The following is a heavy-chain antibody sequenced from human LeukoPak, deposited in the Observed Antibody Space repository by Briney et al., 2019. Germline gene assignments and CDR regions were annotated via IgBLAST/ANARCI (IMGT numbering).Heavy chain of an antibody. D-gene: IGHD6-13*01. CDR2: ISATGDST. V-gene: IGHV3-23*01. CDR3: AKGWPIAGDIKDWFDS. J-gene: IGHJ5*01. CDR1: GFSFSSYA. Sequence: GGSLRLSCGASGFSFSSYAMSWVRQAPGKGPEWVSAISATGDSTYYADSVKGRLTISRDNSKSTLDLQMNRLRAEDTAVYYCAKGWPIAGDIKDWFDSWGQGTLVTVSS.